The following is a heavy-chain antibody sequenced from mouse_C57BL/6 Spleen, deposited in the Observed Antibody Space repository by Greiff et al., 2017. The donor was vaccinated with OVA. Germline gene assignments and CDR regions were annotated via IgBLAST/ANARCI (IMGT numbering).Heavy chain of an antibody. Sequence: VQLQQSGPELVKPGASVKISCKASGYALSSSCMNWVKQRPGKGLEWIGPIYTGDGDTNYPGKFKGKATLTADKSSSTAYMQLSILESEYSAVDVGARNYYGSHFDDWGKGTTLTVSS. CDR1: GYALSSSC. CDR2: IYTGDGDT. V-gene: IGHV1-82*01. J-gene: IGHJ2*01. CDR3: ARNYYGSHFDD. D-gene: IGHD1-1*01.